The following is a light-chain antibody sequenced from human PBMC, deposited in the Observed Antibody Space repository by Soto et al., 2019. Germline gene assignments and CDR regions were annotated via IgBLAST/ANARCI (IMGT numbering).Light chain of an antibody. Sequence: QSVLTQPPSASGTPGQRVTISCSGSSSNIGSNTVNWYQQLPGTAPKLLFYSNTQRPSGVPDRFSGSKSGTSSSLAISGLQSEDEADYYCATWDDSLNGYVFGTGTKLTVL. CDR3: ATWDDSLNGYV. CDR1: SSNIGSNT. CDR2: SNT. J-gene: IGLJ1*01. V-gene: IGLV1-44*01.